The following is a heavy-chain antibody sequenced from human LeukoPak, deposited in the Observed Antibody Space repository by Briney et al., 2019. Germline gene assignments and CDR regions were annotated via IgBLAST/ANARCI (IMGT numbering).Heavy chain of an antibody. D-gene: IGHD2/OR15-2a*01. CDR3: ARDNSGPVNYYYYYMDV. V-gene: IGHV4-38-2*02. J-gene: IGHJ6*03. CDR2: IYHSGST. CDR1: GYSISSGYY. Sequence: PSETLSLTCTVSGYSISSGYYWGWIRQPPGKGLEWIGSIYHSGSTYYNPSLKSRVTISVDTSKNQFSLKLSSVTAADTAVYYCARDNSGPVNYYYYYMDVWGKGTTVTVSS.